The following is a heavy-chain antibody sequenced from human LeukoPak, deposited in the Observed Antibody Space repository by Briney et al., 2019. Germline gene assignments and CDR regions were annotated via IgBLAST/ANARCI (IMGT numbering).Heavy chain of an antibody. CDR1: GFTFNNYP. CDR3: AKLTSGWFEDF. V-gene: IGHV3-23*01. D-gene: IGHD6-19*01. Sequence: GGSLRLSCAASGFTFNNYPMTWVRQAPGKGLGWVSAIRPSDGSTFYADSVMGRFTISRDSSKNTLYLQMNSLRVEDTALYYCAKLTSGWFEDFWGQGTLVTVSS. CDR2: IRPSDGST. J-gene: IGHJ4*02.